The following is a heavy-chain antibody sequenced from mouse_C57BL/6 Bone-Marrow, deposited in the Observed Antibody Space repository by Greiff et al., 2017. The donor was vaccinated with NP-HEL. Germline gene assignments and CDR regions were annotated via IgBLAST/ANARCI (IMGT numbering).Heavy chain of an antibody. Sequence: EVMLVESGGDLVKPGGSLKLSCAASGFTFSSYGMSWVRQTPDKRLEWVATISSGGSYTYYPDSVKGRFTISRDNAKNTLYLQMSSLKSEDTAMYYCARQSHYYGNLYWGQGTAVTVTS. CDR3: ARQSHYYGNLY. D-gene: IGHD2-1*01. CDR2: ISSGGSYT. J-gene: IGHJ4*01. CDR1: GFTFSSYG. V-gene: IGHV5-6*01.